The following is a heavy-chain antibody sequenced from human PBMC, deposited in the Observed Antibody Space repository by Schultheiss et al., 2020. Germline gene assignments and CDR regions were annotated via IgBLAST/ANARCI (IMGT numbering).Heavy chain of an antibody. CDR3: ARGGSSSWPFDY. CDR2: IYYSGST. V-gene: IGHV4-39*07. J-gene: IGHJ4*02. CDR1: GGSVSSGSYY. Sequence: SETLSLTCTVSGGSVSSGSYYWGWIRQPPGKGLEWIGSIYYSGSTYYNPSLKSRVTISVDTSKNQFSLKLSSVTAADTAVYYCARGGSSSWPFDYWGQGTLVTVSS. D-gene: IGHD6-13*01.